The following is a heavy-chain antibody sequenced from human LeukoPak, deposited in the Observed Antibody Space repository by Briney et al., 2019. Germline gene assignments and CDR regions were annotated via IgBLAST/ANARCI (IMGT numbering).Heavy chain of an antibody. J-gene: IGHJ5*02. CDR2: IYYSGST. Sequence: SETLSLTCTVSGGSISSYYWSWIRQPPGKGLEWIGYIYYSGSTNYNPSLKSRVTISVDTSKNQFSLKLSSVTAADTAVYYCARAVQASLQPRFDPWGQGTLATVSS. CDR1: GGSISSYY. CDR3: ARAVQASLQPRFDP. V-gene: IGHV4-59*12. D-gene: IGHD1-1*01.